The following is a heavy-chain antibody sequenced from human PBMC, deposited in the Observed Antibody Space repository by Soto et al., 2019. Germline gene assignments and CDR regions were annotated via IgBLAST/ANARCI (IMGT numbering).Heavy chain of an antibody. D-gene: IGHD6-25*01. J-gene: IGHJ3*02. CDR1: GFTFSNHA. CDR3: ARDGQRLAPYAFDI. V-gene: IGHV3-33*01. CDR2: IWYDGSVK. Sequence: QVQLVESGGGVVQPGRSLRLSCAASGFTFSNHAMHWVRQAPGKGLEWVAQIWYDGSVKNYADSMKGRFTVSRDSPKNTLFLQMNSLRVEDTAVYYCARDGQRLAPYAFDIWGQGTLVTVSS.